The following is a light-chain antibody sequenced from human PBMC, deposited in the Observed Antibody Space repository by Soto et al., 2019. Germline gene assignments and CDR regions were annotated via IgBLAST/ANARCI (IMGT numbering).Light chain of an antibody. V-gene: IGLV2-23*01. J-gene: IGLJ3*02. CDR2: EGS. CDR1: SSDVGSYNL. Sequence: QSALTQPASVSGSPGQSITISCTGTSSDVGSYNLVSWYQHHPGKAPKVMIYEGSKRPSGVSNRFSGSKSGNTASLTISGLQADDEADYYCCSYAGSSSCVFGGGTKLTVL. CDR3: CSYAGSSSCV.